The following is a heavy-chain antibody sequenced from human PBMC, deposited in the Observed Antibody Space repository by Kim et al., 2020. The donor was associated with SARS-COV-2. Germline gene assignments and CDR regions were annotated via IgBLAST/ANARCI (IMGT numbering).Heavy chain of an antibody. D-gene: IGHD1-1*01. CDR3: AKSGADNYQFDS. J-gene: IGHJ4*02. V-gene: IGHV3-23*01. Sequence: FYAESVKGRLTISRDNSKNTVSLQMSSLRADDAAVYYCAKSGADNYQFDSWGQGTLVTVSS.